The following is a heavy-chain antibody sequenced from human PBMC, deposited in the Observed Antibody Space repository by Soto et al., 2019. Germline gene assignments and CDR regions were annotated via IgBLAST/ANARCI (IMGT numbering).Heavy chain of an antibody. CDR2: IYYSGST. V-gene: IGHV4-59*01. CDR3: AREGVTRNYYYYGMDV. Sequence: QVQLQESGPGLVKPSETLSLTCTVSGGSISSYYWSWIRQPPGKGLEWIGYIYYSGSTNYNPSLNRRVTISVXTXKXXFSLKLSSVTAADTAVYYCAREGVTRNYYYYGMDVWGQGTTVTVSS. D-gene: IGHD2-21*02. J-gene: IGHJ6*02. CDR1: GGSISSYY.